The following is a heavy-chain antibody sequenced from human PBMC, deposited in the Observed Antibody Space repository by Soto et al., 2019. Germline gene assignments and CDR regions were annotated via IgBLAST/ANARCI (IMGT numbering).Heavy chain of an antibody. J-gene: IGHJ2*01. CDR2: MSYSGST. CDR3: ARDAGRQGLGRLGNIRYFDL. CDR1: GGSISSGNYY. V-gene: IGHV4-30-4*01. Sequence: SETLSLTSTVSGGSISSGNYYWSWIRQPPGKGLEWIGFMSYSGSTNYNPSLKSRVTISVDKSKNQFSLKLSSVTAADTAVYYCARDAGRQGLGRLGNIRYFDLWGRGTLVTVSS. D-gene: IGHD3-16*01.